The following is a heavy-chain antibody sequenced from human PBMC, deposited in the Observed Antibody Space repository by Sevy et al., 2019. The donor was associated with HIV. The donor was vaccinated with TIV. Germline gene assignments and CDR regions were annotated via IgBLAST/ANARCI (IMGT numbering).Heavy chain of an antibody. J-gene: IGHJ4*02. CDR3: ARRQRYEFWSGYPDYFDY. CDR1: GGYASSGDYY. V-gene: IGHV4-31*11. Sequence: SETLSLTCAVSGGYASSGDYYWNWIRQHPGKGLEWIGYISNSGSTDYNPALKSRAPISVDTSKKQFSLKLTLTAVTAADTAMYYCARRQRYEFWSGYPDYFDYWGQGTLVTVSS. D-gene: IGHD3-3*01. CDR2: ISNSGST.